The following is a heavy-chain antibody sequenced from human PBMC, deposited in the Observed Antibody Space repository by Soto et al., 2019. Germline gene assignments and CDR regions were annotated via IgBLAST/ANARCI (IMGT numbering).Heavy chain of an antibody. CDR2: TYYRSKWYS. CDR1: GDSVSSNSAA. J-gene: IGHJ6*02. CDR3: ARVSSSSVWPKSDYYHYVMAF. Sequence: SQTLSLTCDISGDSVSSNSAAWNWIRKSPSRGLEWLGRTYYRSKWYSDYAMFVKGRITITPDTSQNQFSLQLNSVTPEDTAVYYCARVSSSSVWPKSDYYHYVMAFCGQGTTVTVYS. D-gene: IGHD6-19*01. V-gene: IGHV6-1*01.